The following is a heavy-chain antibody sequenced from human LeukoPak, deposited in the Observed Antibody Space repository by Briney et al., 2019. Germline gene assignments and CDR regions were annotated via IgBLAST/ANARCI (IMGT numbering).Heavy chain of an antibody. CDR3: AKGHYYDSRGYLGVAY. J-gene: IGHJ4*02. V-gene: IGHV3-23*01. CDR2: ISSSGDST. CDR1: GFTFSTYA. Sequence: HGGSLTLSCAASGFTFSTYAMSWVRQAPGKGLEWVSTISSSGDSTYYADSVKGRFTISRDNFKNTLYLKMNCLRVEGPAVYYCAKGHYYDSRGYLGVAYWGQGALVTVSS. D-gene: IGHD3-22*01.